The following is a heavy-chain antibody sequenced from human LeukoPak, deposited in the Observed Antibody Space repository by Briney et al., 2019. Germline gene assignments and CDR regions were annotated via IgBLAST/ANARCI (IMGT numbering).Heavy chain of an antibody. V-gene: IGHV3-21*01. D-gene: IGHD2-2*01. CDR3: ARGYCSSTSCPEALDI. J-gene: IGHJ3*02. Sequence: GGSLRLSCAASGFTFSSYSMNWVRQAPGKGLEWVSSISSSSYIYYADSVKGRFTISRDNAKNSLYLQMNSLRAEDTAVYYCARGYCSSTSCPEALDIWGQGTMVTVSS. CDR1: GFTFSSYS. CDR2: ISSSSYI.